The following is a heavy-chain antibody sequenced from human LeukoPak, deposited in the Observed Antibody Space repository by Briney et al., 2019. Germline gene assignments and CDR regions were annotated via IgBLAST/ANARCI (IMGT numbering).Heavy chain of an antibody. CDR2: IKPNSGGT. CDR3: ARANALYCSSTSCLFDY. V-gene: IGHV1-2*02. D-gene: IGHD2-2*01. J-gene: IGHJ4*02. Sequence: GASVKVSCKASGYTFTDYYIHWVRQAPGQGLEWMAWIKPNSGGTYYAQNFHDRITLTRDTSNSTAYMELSRLRSDDTAIYYCARANALYCSSTSCLFDYWGQGTLVTVSS. CDR1: GYTFTDYY.